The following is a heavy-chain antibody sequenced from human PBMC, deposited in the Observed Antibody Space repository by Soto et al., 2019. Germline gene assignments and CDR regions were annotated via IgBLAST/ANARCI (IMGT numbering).Heavy chain of an antibody. V-gene: IGHV3-30-3*01. CDR2: ISYDGSNK. CDR3: ARDRPSPYCSSTSCSSYFDY. CDR1: GFTFSTYA. D-gene: IGHD2-2*01. Sequence: GGSLRLSCAASGFTFSTYAMQWVRQAPGKGLEWVAVISYDGSNKYYADSVKGRFTISRDNSKNTLYLQMNSLGAEDTAVYYCARDRPSPYCSSTSCSSYFDYWGQGTLVTSPQ. J-gene: IGHJ4*02.